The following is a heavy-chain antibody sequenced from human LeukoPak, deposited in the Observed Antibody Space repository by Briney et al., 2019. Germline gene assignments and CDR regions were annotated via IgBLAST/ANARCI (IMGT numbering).Heavy chain of an antibody. CDR1: GLTFNNYA. CDR2: ISGSGEGT. Sequence: PGGSLRLSCEASGLTFNNYAMHWVRQSSGKGLEWVSGISGSGEGTYFADSVKGRFTTSRDNSENTLYLQMNSLRAEDTAVYYCAKGSFEGFGAAGGLFDYWGQGTLVTVSS. J-gene: IGHJ4*02. V-gene: IGHV3-23*01. CDR3: AKGSFEGFGAAGGLFDY. D-gene: IGHD6-13*01.